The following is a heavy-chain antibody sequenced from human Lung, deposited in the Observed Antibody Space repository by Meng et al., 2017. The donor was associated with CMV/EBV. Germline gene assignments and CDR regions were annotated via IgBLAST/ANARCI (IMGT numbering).Heavy chain of an antibody. V-gene: IGHV1-2*02. Sequence: ASXXVSXKGSGYSFTGGYYMHWVRQAPGQGLEWMREINTKRGGPNYGEKFQGRVTMTRDTSISTVYMEVSRLRPDDTAVYYCARGATVTRFDYWGQGTLVTVSS. CDR2: INTKRGGP. CDR1: GYSFTGGYY. D-gene: IGHD4-11*01. CDR3: ARGATVTRFDY. J-gene: IGHJ4*02.